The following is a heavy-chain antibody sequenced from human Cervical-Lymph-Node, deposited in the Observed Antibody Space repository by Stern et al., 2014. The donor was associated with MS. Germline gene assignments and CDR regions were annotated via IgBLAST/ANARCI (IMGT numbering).Heavy chain of an antibody. J-gene: IGHJ4*02. CDR1: GYTFTGYY. CDR2: INPNGGST. CDR3: ASGRCGGDCYYFDY. D-gene: IGHD2-21*02. Sequence: QVQLLQPGAEVKKPGASVKVSCKASGYTFTGYYMHWVRQAPGQGLEWLGIINPNGGSTSYAQKFQGRLTMTRDTSTSTVYMELSSLRSEDTAVYYCASGRCGGDCYYFDYWGQGTLVTVSS. V-gene: IGHV1-46*03.